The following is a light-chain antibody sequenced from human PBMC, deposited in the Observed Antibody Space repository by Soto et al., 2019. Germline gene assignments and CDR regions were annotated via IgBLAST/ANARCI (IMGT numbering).Light chain of an antibody. CDR2: GNS. V-gene: IGLV1-40*01. CDR3: QSYDSRMSGWV. CDR1: SSNIVAGYD. J-gene: IGLJ3*02. Sequence: QSVLTQPPSVSGAPGQRVTISCTGSSSNIVAGYDVHWYQQLPGTAPKRLIYGNSKRPSGVPDRFSGSKSGTSAALAITGLQAEDEADDYCQSYDSRMSGWVFGGGTKLTVL.